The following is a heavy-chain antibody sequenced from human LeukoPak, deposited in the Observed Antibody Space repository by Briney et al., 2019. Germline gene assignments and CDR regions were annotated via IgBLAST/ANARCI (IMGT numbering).Heavy chain of an antibody. Sequence: ASVKVSCKSSAGTFSSYAISWVRQAPGQGLEWMGGIIPIFGTANYAQKFPGRVTITADESTSTAYMELSSLRSEDTAVYYCARGRHDYGVHKEYFQHWGQGTLVTVSS. CDR3: ARGRHDYGVHKEYFQH. CDR1: AGTFSSYA. V-gene: IGHV1-69*01. D-gene: IGHD4-17*01. J-gene: IGHJ1*01. CDR2: IIPIFGTA.